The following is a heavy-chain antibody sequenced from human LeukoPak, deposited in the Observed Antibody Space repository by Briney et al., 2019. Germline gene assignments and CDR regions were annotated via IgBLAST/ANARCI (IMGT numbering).Heavy chain of an antibody. D-gene: IGHD3-3*01. J-gene: IGHJ4*02. CDR1: GYSISSGYY. V-gene: IGHV4-38-2*01. CDR3: ATQTIFGVVIRDY. CDR2: IYHSGST. Sequence: SETLSLTCAVSGYSISSGYYWGWIRQPPGNGLEWIGSIYHSGSTYYNPSLKSRVTISVDTSKNQFSLKLSSVTAADTAVYYCATQTIFGVVIRDYWGQGTLVTVSS.